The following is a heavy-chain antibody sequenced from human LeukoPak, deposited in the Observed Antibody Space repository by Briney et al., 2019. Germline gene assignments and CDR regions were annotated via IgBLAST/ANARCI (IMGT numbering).Heavy chain of an antibody. CDR3: ATTGGYSSGWYGPDY. CDR1: GFTVSINY. D-gene: IGHD6-19*01. J-gene: IGHJ4*02. Sequence: GGSLRLSCAASGFTVSINYLSWVRQAPGKGLEWVSVIYSGGSTYYADSVKGRFTISRDNSKNTLYLQMNSLRAEDTAVYYCATTGGYSSGWYGPDYWGQGTLVTVSS. V-gene: IGHV3-53*01. CDR2: IYSGGST.